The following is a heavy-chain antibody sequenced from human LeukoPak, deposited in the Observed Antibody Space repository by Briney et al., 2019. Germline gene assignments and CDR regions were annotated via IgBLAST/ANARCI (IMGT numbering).Heavy chain of an antibody. Sequence: PSETLSLTCTVSGGSISSYYWSWIRQPPAKGLEWIGYIYYSGSTNYNPSLKSRVTISVDTSKNQFSLKLSSVTAADTAVYYCARVNWVGLRYFDSLPLDYWGQGTLVTVSS. D-gene: IGHD3-9*01. J-gene: IGHJ4*02. CDR3: ARVNWVGLRYFDSLPLDY. CDR2: IYYSGST. CDR1: GGSISSYY. V-gene: IGHV4-59*01.